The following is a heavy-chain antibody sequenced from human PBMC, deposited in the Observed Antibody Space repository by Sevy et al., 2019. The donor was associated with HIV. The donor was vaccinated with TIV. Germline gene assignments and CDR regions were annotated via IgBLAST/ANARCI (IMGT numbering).Heavy chain of an antibody. V-gene: IGHV3-30*18. CDR1: GFTFSSYG. CDR2: ISYDGSNK. J-gene: IGHJ4*02. CDR3: AKERGETTGFDY. Sequence: GGSLRLSCAASGFTFSSYGMHWVRQAPGKGLEWVAVISYDGSNKYYADSVKGRFTISRDNSKNTLYLQMNSLRAEDTAVYYCAKERGETTGFDYWGQRTLVTVSS. D-gene: IGHD3-16*01.